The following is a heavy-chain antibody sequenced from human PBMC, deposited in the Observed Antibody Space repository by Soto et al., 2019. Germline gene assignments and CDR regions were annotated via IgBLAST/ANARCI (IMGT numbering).Heavy chain of an antibody. D-gene: IGHD3-16*02. V-gene: IGHV3-48*01. Sequence: EVQLVESGGGLVQPGGSLRLSCAASGFTFSSYSMNWVRQAPGKGLEWVSYISSSSSTIYYADSVKGRFTISRDNAKNSLYLQMNSLRAEDTAVYYCARDPEEPDYDYIWGSYRRLYDYWGQGTLVTVSS. CDR2: ISSSSSTI. CDR3: ARDPEEPDYDYIWGSYRRLYDY. CDR1: GFTFSSYS. J-gene: IGHJ4*02.